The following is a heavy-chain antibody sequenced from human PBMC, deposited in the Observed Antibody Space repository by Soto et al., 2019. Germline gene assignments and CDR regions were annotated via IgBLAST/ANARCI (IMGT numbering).Heavy chain of an antibody. CDR2: IYHSRGT. V-gene: IGHV4-30-2*01. CDR3: ARGPPLGY. CDR1: GGSISSGGYS. Sequence: SETLSLTCAVSGGSISSGGYSWSWIRQPPGKGLECIGYIYHSRGTYYNPSLKSRVTISVDRSKNQFSLKLSSVTAADTAVYYCARGPPLGYWGQGTLVTVSS. J-gene: IGHJ4*02.